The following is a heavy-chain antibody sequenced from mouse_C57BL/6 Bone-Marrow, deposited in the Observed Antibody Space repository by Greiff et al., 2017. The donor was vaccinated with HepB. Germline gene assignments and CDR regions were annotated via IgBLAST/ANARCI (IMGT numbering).Heavy chain of an antibody. CDR2: IYPENGDT. V-gene: IGHV14-4*01. D-gene: IGHD2-4*01. J-gene: IGHJ2*01. CDR1: GFNIKDDY. Sequence: EVKLMESGAELVRPGASVKLSCTASGFNIKDDYMHWVKQRPEQGLEWIGWIYPENGDTEYASKFQGKATITADTSSNTAYLQLSSLTSEDTAVYYCATRDYDGDYFDCWGPGTTLTVSS. CDR3: ATRDYDGDYFDC.